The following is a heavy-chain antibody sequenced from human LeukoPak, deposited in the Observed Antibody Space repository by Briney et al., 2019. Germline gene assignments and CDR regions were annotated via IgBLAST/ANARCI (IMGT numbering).Heavy chain of an antibody. J-gene: IGHJ4*02. Sequence: PGGSLRLSCAASGXXXXSYAMSWVRXAPXXXXXXXXXIXXXGGSTYYADSVKGRFTISRDNSKNTLYLQMNSLRAEDTAVYYCAKDLIRITIFGVVTAFDYWGQGTLVTVSS. CDR1: GXXXXSYA. V-gene: IGHV3-23*01. CDR2: IXXXGGST. D-gene: IGHD3-3*01. CDR3: AKDLIRITIFGVVTAFDY.